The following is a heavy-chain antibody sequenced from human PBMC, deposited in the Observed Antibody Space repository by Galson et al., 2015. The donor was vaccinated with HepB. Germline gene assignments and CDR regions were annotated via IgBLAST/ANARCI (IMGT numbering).Heavy chain of an antibody. CDR1: GYTFSNHA. Sequence: SLRLSCAGSGYTFSNHAMNRVRQAPGKGLEWISFISSGSRGGSDIIYYADSVRGRFTISRDNAKNSLYLQMNSLRVEDTAVYYCTRDPADGTSIWFFDPWGQGTLVTVSS. V-gene: IGHV3-48*01. D-gene: IGHD3-10*01. J-gene: IGHJ5*02. CDR3: TRDPADGTSIWFFDP. CDR2: ISSGSRGGSDII.